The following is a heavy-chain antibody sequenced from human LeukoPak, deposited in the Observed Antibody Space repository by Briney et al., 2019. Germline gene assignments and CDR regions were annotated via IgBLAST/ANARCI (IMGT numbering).Heavy chain of an antibody. D-gene: IGHD3-10*01. CDR1: GFTFSSYA. CDR2: ISGSGGST. CDR3: AKVRAYSSGSYSPGFDP. J-gene: IGHJ5*02. V-gene: IGHV3-23*01. Sequence: PGGSLRLSCAASGFTFSSYAMSWVRQAPGKGLERVAAISGSGGSTYYADSVKGRFTISRDNSKNTLYLQMNSLRAEDTAVYYCAKVRAYSSGSYSPGFDPWGQGTLVTVSS.